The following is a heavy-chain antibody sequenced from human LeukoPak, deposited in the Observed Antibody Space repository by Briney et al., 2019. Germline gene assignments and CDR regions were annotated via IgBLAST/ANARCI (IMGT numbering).Heavy chain of an antibody. Sequence: GGCLRLSCAASGFTFSSYSMNWVRQAPGKGLEWVSSISSSSSYIYYADSVKGRFTISRDNAKNSLYLQMNSLRAEDTAVYYCARDLVRIAVAGTGYWGQGTLVTVSS. CDR3: ARDLVRIAVAGTGY. CDR2: ISSSSSYI. D-gene: IGHD6-19*01. V-gene: IGHV3-21*01. J-gene: IGHJ4*02. CDR1: GFTFSSYS.